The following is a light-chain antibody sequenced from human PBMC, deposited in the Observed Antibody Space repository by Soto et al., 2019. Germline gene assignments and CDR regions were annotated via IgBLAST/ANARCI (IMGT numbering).Light chain of an antibody. CDR2: AAS. J-gene: IGKJ3*01. Sequence: DIQITQSPSSLSASVGDRVTITCRASQSISSYLNWYQQKPGKAPKVLIYAASSLQSGVPSRFSGSGSGTDFTLTISSLQPEDFATYYCQQSYSTLFTFGPGTKVDIK. CDR1: QSISSY. CDR3: QQSYSTLFT. V-gene: IGKV1-39*01.